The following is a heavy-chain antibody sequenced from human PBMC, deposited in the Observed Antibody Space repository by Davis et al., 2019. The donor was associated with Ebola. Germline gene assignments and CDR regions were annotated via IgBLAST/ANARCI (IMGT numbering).Heavy chain of an antibody. V-gene: IGHV3-11*01. CDR2: ISSGGSAI. CDR1: GFTFSDYY. Sequence: GESLKISCAASGFTFSDYYMTWIRQAPGKGLEWISYISSGGSAIDYADSVKGRFTISRDNSKNSLYLQMNSLRAEDTAVYYCARGPGGNSSYYYYYYGMDVWGKGTTVTVSS. CDR3: ARGPGGNSSYYYYYYGMDV. J-gene: IGHJ6*04. D-gene: IGHD4-23*01.